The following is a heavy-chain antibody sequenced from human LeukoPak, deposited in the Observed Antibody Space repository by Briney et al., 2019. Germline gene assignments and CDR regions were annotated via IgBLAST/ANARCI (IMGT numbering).Heavy chain of an antibody. J-gene: IGHJ4*02. V-gene: IGHV1-18*01. D-gene: IGHD5-18*01. Sequence: ASVKVSCKASGYTFATYGISWVRQAPGQGLEWMGWISAYNGNTNYAQKLQGRVTMTTDTSTSTVYMELRSLRSDDTAVYYCARAEDTAPYYFDYWGQGTLVTVSS. CDR1: GYTFATYG. CDR2: ISAYNGNT. CDR3: ARAEDTAPYYFDY.